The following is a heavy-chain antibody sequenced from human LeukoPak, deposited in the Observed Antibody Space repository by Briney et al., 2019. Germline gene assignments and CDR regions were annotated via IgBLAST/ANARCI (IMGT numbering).Heavy chain of an antibody. Sequence: PSQTLSLTCAVYGGSFSGYYWGWIRQPPGKGLEWIGYIYYSGSTNYNPPLKSRVTISVDTSKNQFSLKLSSVTAADTAVYYCARGVFRYLDYWGQGTLVTVSS. CDR2: IYYSGST. J-gene: IGHJ4*02. CDR3: ARGVFRYLDY. CDR1: GGSFSGYY. V-gene: IGHV4-59*01. D-gene: IGHD6-13*01.